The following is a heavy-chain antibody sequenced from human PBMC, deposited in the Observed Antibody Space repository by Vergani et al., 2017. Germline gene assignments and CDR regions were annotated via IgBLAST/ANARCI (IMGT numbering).Heavy chain of an antibody. CDR2: IDHTGRP. CDR1: GGSFTSYH. V-gene: IGHV4-34*01. D-gene: IGHD4-11*01. J-gene: IGHJ6*03. Sequence: QVQLQQWGGGLLKPSETLSLTCVVNGGSFTSYHWTWIRQSPGEGLEWVGDIDHTGRPDYNPSPKSRLTMSVDKSRNHFSLTLNSVTATDTAIYFCARVNTETNGHLYYYYYMDVWGQGTAVTVS. CDR3: ARVNTETNGHLYYYYYMDV.